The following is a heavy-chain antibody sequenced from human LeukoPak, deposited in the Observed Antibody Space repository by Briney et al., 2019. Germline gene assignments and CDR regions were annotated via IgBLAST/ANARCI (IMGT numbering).Heavy chain of an antibody. D-gene: IGHD5-18*01. CDR3: ARGGQLWFGATRLDY. J-gene: IGHJ4*02. V-gene: IGHV1-69*01. CDR1: GGTFSSYA. Sequence: ASVKVSCKASGGTFSSYAISWVRQAPGQGLEWMGGIIPIFGTANYAQKFQGRVTITADESTSTAYMELSSLRSEDTAVYYCARGGQLWFGATRLDYWGQGTLVTVSS. CDR2: IIPIFGTA.